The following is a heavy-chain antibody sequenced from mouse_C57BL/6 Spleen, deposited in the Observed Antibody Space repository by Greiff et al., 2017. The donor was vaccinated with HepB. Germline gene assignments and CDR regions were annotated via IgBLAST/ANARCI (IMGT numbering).Heavy chain of an antibody. CDR3: ARRITTVVATGFDY. CDR1: GYTFTDYN. D-gene: IGHD1-1*01. Sequence: EVKLQESGPELVKPGASVKIPCKASGYTFTDYNMDWVKQSHGKSLEWIGDINPNNGGTIYNQKFKGKATLTVDKSSSTAYMELRSLTSEDTAVYYCARRITTVVATGFDYWGQGTTLTVSS. J-gene: IGHJ2*01. CDR2: INPNNGGT. V-gene: IGHV1-18*01.